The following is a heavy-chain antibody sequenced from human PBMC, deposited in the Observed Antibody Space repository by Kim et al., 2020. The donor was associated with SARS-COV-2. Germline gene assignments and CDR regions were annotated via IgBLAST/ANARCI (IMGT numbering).Heavy chain of an antibody. V-gene: IGHV3-48*02. CDR3: ARERNDYTNSYNY. Sequence: SYGDSVKGRSTISRENAKNSLYLEMSSLRDEDTAVYYCARERNDYTNSYNYWGQGTLVTVSP. J-gene: IGHJ4*02. D-gene: IGHD4-4*01.